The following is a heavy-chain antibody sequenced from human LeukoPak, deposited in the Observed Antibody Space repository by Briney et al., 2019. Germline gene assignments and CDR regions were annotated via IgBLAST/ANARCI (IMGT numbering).Heavy chain of an antibody. CDR3: ARDRANCYMDV. V-gene: IGHV1-18*01. Sequence: GASVKVSCKASGYTFTTYGITWVRQAPGQGVEWVGYITYNGNTDHAQNLQGRGTMTTDTSTSTAYMELRSLGDDDAAFYYCARDRANCYMDVWGKGTTVITSS. CDR2: ITYNGNT. D-gene: IGHD3-10*01. CDR1: GYTFTTYG. J-gene: IGHJ6*03.